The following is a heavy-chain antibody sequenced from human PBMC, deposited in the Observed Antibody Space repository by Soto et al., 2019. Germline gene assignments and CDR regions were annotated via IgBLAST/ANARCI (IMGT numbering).Heavy chain of an antibody. J-gene: IGHJ4*02. Sequence: GGSLRLSCAASGFTFSSYGMHWVRQAPGKGLEWVAIISYVGLNDYYSDSVKGRFTISRDNSRDTLYLQMNSLRPEDTAVYYCAKDLEYSGYGIDNWGQGTLVTVSS. CDR2: ISYVGLND. CDR1: GFTFSSYG. CDR3: AKDLEYSGYGIDN. D-gene: IGHD5-12*01. V-gene: IGHV3-30*18.